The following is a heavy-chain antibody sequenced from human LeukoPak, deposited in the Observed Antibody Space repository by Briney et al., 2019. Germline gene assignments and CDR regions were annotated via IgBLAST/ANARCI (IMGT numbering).Heavy chain of an antibody. CDR3: AKDRIPVAGTGGTWFDP. CDR1: GFTFSSYA. CDR2: ISGSGGST. J-gene: IGHJ5*02. V-gene: IGHV3-23*01. Sequence: GGSLRLSCAASGFTFSSYAMSWVRQAPGKGLEWVSAISGSGGSTYYADSVKGRFTISRDNSKNTLYLQMNSLRAEDTALYYCAKDRIPVAGTGGTWFDPWGQGTLVTVSS. D-gene: IGHD6-19*01.